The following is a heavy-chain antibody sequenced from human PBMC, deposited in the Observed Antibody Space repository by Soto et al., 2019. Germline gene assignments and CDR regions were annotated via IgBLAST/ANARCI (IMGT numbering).Heavy chain of an antibody. CDR1: GFTFSSYG. D-gene: IGHD2-2*01. Sequence: GGSLGLSSAASGFTFSSYGMHWVRQAPGKGLEWVAVISYDGSNKYYADSVKGRFAISRDNSKNTLYLQMTSLRTDDTAVYYCVKDRLRHCTSTSCYLLDYWGQGTPVTVSS. V-gene: IGHV3-30*18. CDR3: VKDRLRHCTSTSCYLLDY. CDR2: ISYDGSNK. J-gene: IGHJ4*02.